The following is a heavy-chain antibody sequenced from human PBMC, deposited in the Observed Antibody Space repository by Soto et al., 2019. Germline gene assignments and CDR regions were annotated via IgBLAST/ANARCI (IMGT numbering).Heavy chain of an antibody. CDR2: ISWNSGSI. Sequence: PGGSLRLSCAASGFTFDDYAMHWVRHAPGKGLEWVSGISWNSGSIGYADSVKGRFTISRDNSKNTLYLQMNSLRAEDTAVYYCAKDLVVTLPAHDAFDIWGQGTMVTVSS. J-gene: IGHJ3*02. CDR1: GFTFDDYA. CDR3: AKDLVVTLPAHDAFDI. V-gene: IGHV3-9*01. D-gene: IGHD2-21*02.